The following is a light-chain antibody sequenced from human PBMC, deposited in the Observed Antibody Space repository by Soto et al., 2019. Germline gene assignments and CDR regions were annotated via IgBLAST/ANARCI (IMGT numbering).Light chain of an antibody. CDR1: QSVASTY. Sequence: EIVLTQSPATLSVSPGERVTLSCRASQSVASTYLAWYQQRPGQAPRLLISGASTRATGIPARFSGSGSGTEFTLTISSLQSEDVAVYYCQQYNNWPPYTFGQGTKVDIK. J-gene: IGKJ2*01. V-gene: IGKV3-15*01. CDR2: GAS. CDR3: QQYNNWPPYT.